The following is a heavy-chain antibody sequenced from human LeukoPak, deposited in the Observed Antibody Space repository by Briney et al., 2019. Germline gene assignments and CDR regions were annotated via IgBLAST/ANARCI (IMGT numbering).Heavy chain of an antibody. V-gene: IGHV3-74*01. CDR2: INGDGSST. Sequence: GGSLRLSCAASGFTLSNYWMHWVRQAPGKGLVWVSRINGDGSSTSNADAVKGRFTISRDNSKNTLYLQMNSLRAEDTALYYCAKVVSGDFDYWGQGTLVTVSS. CDR3: AKVVSGDFDY. D-gene: IGHD1-26*01. J-gene: IGHJ4*02. CDR1: GFTLSNYW.